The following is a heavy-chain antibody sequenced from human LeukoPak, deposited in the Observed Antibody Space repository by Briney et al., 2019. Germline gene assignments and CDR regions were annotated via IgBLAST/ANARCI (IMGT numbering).Heavy chain of an antibody. J-gene: IGHJ3*02. D-gene: IGHD3-3*01. CDR1: GYTFTNPD. CDR3: ASREGVFWSGPDAFDI. CDR2: MNPNSGDT. V-gene: IGHV1-8*01. Sequence: ASVKVSCKASGYTFTNPDINWVRQATGQGLEWMGWMNPNSGDTGFAQKFQGRVTMTRNASTGTAYMELSSLTFDDTAVYYCASREGVFWSGPDAFDIWGQGTMVTVSS.